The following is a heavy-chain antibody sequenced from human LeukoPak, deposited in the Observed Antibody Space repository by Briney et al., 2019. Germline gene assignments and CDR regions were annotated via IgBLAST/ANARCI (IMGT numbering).Heavy chain of an antibody. D-gene: IGHD3-16*01. CDR3: ARDGGENWFDP. CDR2: ISSSSSYI. J-gene: IGHJ5*02. Sequence: GGSLRLSCAASGFTFSSYAMSWVRQAPGKGLEWVSSISSSSSYIYYADSVKGRFTISRDNAKNSLYLQMNSLRAEDTAVYYCARDGGENWFDPWGQGTLVTVSS. V-gene: IGHV3-21*01. CDR1: GFTFSSYA.